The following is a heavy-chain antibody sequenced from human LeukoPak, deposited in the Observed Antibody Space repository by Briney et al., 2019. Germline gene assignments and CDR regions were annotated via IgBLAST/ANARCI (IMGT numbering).Heavy chain of an antibody. V-gene: IGHV3-7*01. CDR2: IKQDVSEK. Sequence: GGSLRLSCAASGVAFSDYWMSWVRQAPGKGLEWVANIKQDVSEKYYVDSVKGRFTISRDNATSSLYLQMNSLRAEDTAVYYCARRGGSPWYWGQGTLVTVSS. CDR3: ARRGGSPWY. J-gene: IGHJ4*02. D-gene: IGHD1-26*01. CDR1: GVAFSDYW.